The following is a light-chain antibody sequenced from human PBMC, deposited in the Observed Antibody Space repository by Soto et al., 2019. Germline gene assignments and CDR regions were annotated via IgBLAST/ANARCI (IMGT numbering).Light chain of an antibody. CDR2: GVS. Sequence: QSALTQPASVSGSPGQSIAISCTGTSSDVGSHDLVSWYQQQSGEVPKLIIYGVSSRPSGVSNRFSGSKSGNMASLTISGLQAEDEADYYCSSFTSTTTYVFGTGTKVTVL. CDR1: SSDVGSHDL. CDR3: SSFTSTTTYV. V-gene: IGLV2-14*02. J-gene: IGLJ1*01.